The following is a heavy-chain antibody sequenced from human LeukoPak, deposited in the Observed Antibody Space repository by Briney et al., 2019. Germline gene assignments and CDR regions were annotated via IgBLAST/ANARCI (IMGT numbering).Heavy chain of an antibody. J-gene: IGHJ4*02. Sequence: ASVKVSCKASGYTFTGYYMHWVRQAPGQGLGWMGWINPNSGGTNYAQKFQGWVTMTRDTSISTAYMELSRLRSDDTAVYYCARDLRASGYEPHFDYWGQGTLVTVSS. CDR3: ARDLRASGYEPHFDY. CDR1: GYTFTGYY. V-gene: IGHV1-2*04. D-gene: IGHD5-12*01. CDR2: INPNSGGT.